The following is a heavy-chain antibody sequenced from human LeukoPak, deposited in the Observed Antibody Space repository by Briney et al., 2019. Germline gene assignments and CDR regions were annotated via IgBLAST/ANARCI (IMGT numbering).Heavy chain of an antibody. D-gene: IGHD2-2*01. Sequence: GGSLRLSCAASGFTFSSYWMSWVRQAPGKGLEWVSNIKGDGGDKYYVDSVKGRFTISRDNAKNSLYLQMNSLRAEDTAVYYCARDPAAWDYWGQGTLVTVSS. CDR3: ARDPAAWDY. CDR1: GFTFSSYW. CDR2: IKGDGGDK. J-gene: IGHJ4*02. V-gene: IGHV3-7*01.